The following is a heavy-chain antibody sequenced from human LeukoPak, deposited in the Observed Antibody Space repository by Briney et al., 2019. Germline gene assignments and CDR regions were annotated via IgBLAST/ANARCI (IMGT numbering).Heavy chain of an antibody. CDR3: ARDAYYDFSSGYYSGTSDY. V-gene: IGHV3-7*01. CDR1: GFTFSKFW. J-gene: IGHJ4*02. Sequence: PGGSLRLSCAASGFTFSKFWMTWVRQPPAQGLEWVANIIQDGSERYYVDSVRGRFTISRDNAKNSLYLEMNSLRAEDTATYFCARDAYYDFSSGYYSGTSDYWGQGARVTVSS. D-gene: IGHD3-3*01. CDR2: IIQDGSER.